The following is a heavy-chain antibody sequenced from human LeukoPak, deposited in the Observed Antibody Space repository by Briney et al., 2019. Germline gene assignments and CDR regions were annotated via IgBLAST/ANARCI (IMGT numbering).Heavy chain of an antibody. J-gene: IGHJ4*02. V-gene: IGHV3-15*01. CDR1: GFTFSNAW. Sequence: GGSLTLSCAASGFTFSNAWMSWVRQAAGKGLEWVGRIKSKTDGGKADYVTHEIGRFTISRDDSQNTLYMQMNSLKTEDTAVYYCTTERWGDNRPSDYWGQGTLVTVSS. CDR3: TTERWGDNRPSDY. D-gene: IGHD2-21*01. CDR2: IKSKTDGGKA.